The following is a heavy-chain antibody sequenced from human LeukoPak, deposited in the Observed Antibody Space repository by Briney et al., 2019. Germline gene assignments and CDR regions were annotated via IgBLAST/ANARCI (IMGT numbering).Heavy chain of an antibody. D-gene: IGHD2-2*01. CDR3: AADLLRYCSSTSCYDPGYYGMDV. V-gene: IGHV1-58*02. CDR1: GFTFTSSA. Sequence: SVKVSCKASGFTFTSSAMQWVRQARGQRLEWIGWIVVGSGNTNYAQKFQERVTITRDMSTSTAYMELSSLRSEDTTVYYCAADLLRYCSSTSCYDPGYYGMDVWGQGTTVTVSS. CDR2: IVVGSGNT. J-gene: IGHJ6*02.